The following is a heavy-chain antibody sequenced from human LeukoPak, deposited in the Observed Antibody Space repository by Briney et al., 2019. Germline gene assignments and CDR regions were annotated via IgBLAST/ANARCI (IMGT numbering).Heavy chain of an antibody. CDR3: AKGDDHGGNCDFDF. V-gene: IGHV3-23*01. CDR1: GFTFDSYA. Sequence: GGSLRLSCAASGFTFDSYAMSWVRQAPGKGLEWASAISGSGGSTYYADAVKGRFTISRDNSKNTLYLQMNNLRAEDTAVYYCAKGDDHGGNCDFDFWGQGALVTASS. CDR2: ISGSGGST. D-gene: IGHD4-23*01. J-gene: IGHJ4*02.